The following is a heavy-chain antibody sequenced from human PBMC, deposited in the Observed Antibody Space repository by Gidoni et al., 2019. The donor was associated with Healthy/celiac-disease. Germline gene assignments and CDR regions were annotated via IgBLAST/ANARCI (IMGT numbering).Heavy chain of an antibody. Sequence: QVQLVQSGAEVKKPGSSVKVSCKASGGTFSSYAVSWVRQAPGQGLEWMGGLIPIFGTANYAQKFQGRVTITADESTSTAYMELSSLRSEDTAVYYCASGYCSSTSCYMDYYYYGMDVWGQGTTVTVSS. CDR2: LIPIFGTA. V-gene: IGHV1-69*01. CDR3: ASGYCSSTSCYMDYYYYGMDV. J-gene: IGHJ6*02. CDR1: GGTFSSYA. D-gene: IGHD2-2*02.